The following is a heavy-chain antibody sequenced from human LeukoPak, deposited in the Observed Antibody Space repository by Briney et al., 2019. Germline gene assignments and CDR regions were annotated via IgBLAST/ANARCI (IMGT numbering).Heavy chain of an antibody. J-gene: IGHJ4*02. CDR3: AKLAKYFYGSETYYFFEH. V-gene: IGHV3-7*01. CDR1: GFTFSDYY. CDR2: IKQDGTEK. Sequence: GGSLRLSCAASGFTFSDYYMSWIRQAPGKGLEWVANIKQDGTEKYYVDSVMGRFTISRDNAKNSLYLQMNSLRVEDTAMYYCAKLAKYFYGSETYYFFEHWGQGTPVTASS. D-gene: IGHD3-10*01.